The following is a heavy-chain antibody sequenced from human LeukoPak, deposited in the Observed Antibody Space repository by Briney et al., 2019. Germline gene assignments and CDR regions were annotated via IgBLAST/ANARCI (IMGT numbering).Heavy chain of an antibody. CDR2: IIPIFGTA. D-gene: IGHD3-16*01. J-gene: IGHJ6*03. CDR3: ARTVIRGEVGYYYYYMDV. Sequence: GASVKVSCKASGYTFTSYGISWVRQAPGQGLEWMGGIIPIFGTANYAQKFQGRVTITADKSTNTAYMELSSLRSEDTAVYYCARTVIRGEVGYYYYYMDVWGKGTTVTVSS. CDR1: GYTFTSYG. V-gene: IGHV1-69*06.